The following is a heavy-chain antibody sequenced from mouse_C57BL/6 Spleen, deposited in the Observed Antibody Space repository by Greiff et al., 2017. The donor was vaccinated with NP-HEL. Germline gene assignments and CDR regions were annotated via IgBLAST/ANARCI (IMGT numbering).Heavy chain of an antibody. V-gene: IGHV1-64*01. CDR3: AIGGITTVVPDAMDY. CDR1: GYTFTSYW. Sequence: QVQLQQPGAELVKPGASVKLSCKASGYTFTSYWMHWVKQRPGQGLEWIGMIHPNSGSTNYNEKFKSKATLTVDKSSSTAYMQLSSLTSEDSAVYYGAIGGITTVVPDAMDYWGQGTSVTVSS. CDR2: IHPNSGST. D-gene: IGHD1-1*01. J-gene: IGHJ4*01.